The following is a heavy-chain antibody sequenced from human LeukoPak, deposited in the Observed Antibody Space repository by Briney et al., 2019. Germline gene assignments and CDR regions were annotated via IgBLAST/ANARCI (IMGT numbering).Heavy chain of an antibody. CDR2: IFHSGST. J-gene: IGHJ4*02. Sequence: PSETLSLTCSVSGASIRSYYWSWIRQSPTKGLEWIGYIFHSGSTNYNPALKSRVSISLDMSRNQFTLKVDSVTAADTAVYYCARVRYNWNRDFDYWGQGTLVTVSS. V-gene: IGHV4-59*01. D-gene: IGHD1-20*01. CDR1: GASIRSYY. CDR3: ARVRYNWNRDFDY.